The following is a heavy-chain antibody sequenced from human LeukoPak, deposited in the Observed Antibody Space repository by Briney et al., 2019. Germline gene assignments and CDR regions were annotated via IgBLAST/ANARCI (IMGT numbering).Heavy chain of an antibody. CDR1: GFTFSSYA. V-gene: IGHV3-23*01. Sequence: GGSLRLSCAASGFTFSSYAMSWVRQAPGKGLEWVSAISGSGGSTYYADSVKGRFTISRDNSKNTLYLQMNSLRAEDTAVYYCAKCPGQLLYYPPGAFDIWGQGTMVTVSS. D-gene: IGHD2-2*02. CDR2: ISGSGGST. J-gene: IGHJ3*02. CDR3: AKCPGQLLYYPPGAFDI.